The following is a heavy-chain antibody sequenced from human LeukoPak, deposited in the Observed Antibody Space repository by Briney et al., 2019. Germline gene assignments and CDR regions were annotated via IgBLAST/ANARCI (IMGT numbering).Heavy chain of an antibody. D-gene: IGHD3-10*01. CDR2: TKQDGSEK. CDR1: GFTFSSYW. CDR3: ARAGRSYYGSGSYYNH. Sequence: GGSLRLSCAASGFTFSSYWMSWVRQAPGKGLEWVANTKQDGSEKYYVDSVKGRFTISRDNAKNSLYLQMNSLRAEDTAVYYCARAGRSYYGSGSYYNHWGQGTLVTVSS. V-gene: IGHV3-7*01. J-gene: IGHJ5*02.